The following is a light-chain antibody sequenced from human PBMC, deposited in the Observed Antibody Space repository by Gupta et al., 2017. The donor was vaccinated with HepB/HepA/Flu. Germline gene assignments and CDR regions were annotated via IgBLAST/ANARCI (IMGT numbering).Light chain of an antibody. CDR2: GAS. V-gene: IGKV3-15*01. J-gene: IGKJ1*01. CDR3: QQYNNWPPWT. Sequence: EIVMTQSPATLSVSPGERATLSCRASESVSRNLAWYQQKPGQAPRLLIYGASTRDTGIPARFSGSGSGKDLTLTISSRQSEEFAVYYCQQYNNWPPWTFGQGTKVEIK. CDR1: ESVSRN.